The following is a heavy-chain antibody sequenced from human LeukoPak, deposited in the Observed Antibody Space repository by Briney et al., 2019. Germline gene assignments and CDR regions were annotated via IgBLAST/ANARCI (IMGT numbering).Heavy chain of an antibody. CDR2: ISSSGSSI. CDR3: ARDRDGYNCVFDY. V-gene: IGHV3-48*03. CDR1: GFTFSSYE. Sequence: PGGSLRLSCAASGFTFSSYEMNWVRQAPGKGVEWVSYISSSGSSIYYADSVKGRFTISRDNAKNSLYLQMNSLRAEDTAVYYCARDRDGYNCVFDYWGQGTLVTVSS. D-gene: IGHD5-24*01. J-gene: IGHJ4*02.